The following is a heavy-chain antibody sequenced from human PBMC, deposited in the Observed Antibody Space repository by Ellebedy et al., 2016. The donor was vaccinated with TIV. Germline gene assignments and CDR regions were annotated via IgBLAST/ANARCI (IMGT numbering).Heavy chain of an antibody. V-gene: IGHV1-69*13. CDR3: ARGGGYSSSWNEVDFDP. Sequence: SVKVSCXASGGTFSSYAISWVRQAPGQGLEWMGGIIPIFGTANYAQKFQGRVTITADESTSTAYMELSSLRSEDTAVYYCARGGGYSSSWNEVDFDPWGQGTLVTVSS. J-gene: IGHJ5*02. CDR2: IIPIFGTA. CDR1: GGTFSSYA. D-gene: IGHD6-13*01.